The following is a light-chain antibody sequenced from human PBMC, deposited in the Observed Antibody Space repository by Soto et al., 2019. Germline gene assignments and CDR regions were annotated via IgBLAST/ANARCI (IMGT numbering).Light chain of an antibody. Sequence: IGLTQSPCTLSLSPGERPTLSCRASQSVSNNYLAWYQQKPGQAPRLLIYAASARATAIPARFSGSGSGTEFTLTISSLQSDDFAVYYCQHYNNWPQTFGQGTKV. V-gene: IGKV3-15*01. CDR1: QSVSNN. J-gene: IGKJ1*01. CDR2: AAS. CDR3: QHYNNWPQT.